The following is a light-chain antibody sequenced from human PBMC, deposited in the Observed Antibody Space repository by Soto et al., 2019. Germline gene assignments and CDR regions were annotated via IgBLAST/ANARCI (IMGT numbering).Light chain of an antibody. Sequence: DIQMTQSPSSVSASVGDRVTITCRASQDIDSRLAWYQHKPGTAPKLLIYTMSRLQSGVPSRFSGSGSGTDFTLTISSLQPEDFATYYCHQAKSSAWTFGQGTKVEIK. V-gene: IGKV1-12*01. CDR1: QDIDSR. J-gene: IGKJ1*01. CDR2: TMS. CDR3: HQAKSSAWT.